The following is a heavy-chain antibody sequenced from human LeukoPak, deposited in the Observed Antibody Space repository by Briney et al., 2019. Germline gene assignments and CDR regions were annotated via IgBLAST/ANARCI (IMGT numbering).Heavy chain of an antibody. CDR1: GFTFSSYA. Sequence: PGGSLRLSCAASGFTFSSYAMSWVRQAPGKGLEWVSAISGSGGSTYYADSVKGRFTISRDNSKNTLYLQMNSLRAEDTAVYYCAKGSSGYYYGYYYYGMDVWGQGTTVTVSS. D-gene: IGHD3-22*01. CDR3: AKGSSGYYYGYYYYGMDV. V-gene: IGHV3-23*01. J-gene: IGHJ6*02. CDR2: ISGSGGST.